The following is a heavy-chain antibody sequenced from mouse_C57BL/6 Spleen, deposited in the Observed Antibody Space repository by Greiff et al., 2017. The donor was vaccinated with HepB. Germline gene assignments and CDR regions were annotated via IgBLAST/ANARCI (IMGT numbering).Heavy chain of an antibody. Sequence: QVQLQQSGAELMKPGASVKLSCKATGYTFTGYWIEWVKQRPGHGLEWIGEILPGSGSTNYNEKFKGKATFTADTSSNTDYLQLSSVTTEDSAIYYCERPRYYGSSYGFAYWGQGTLVTVSA. CDR3: ERPRYYGSSYGFAY. V-gene: IGHV1-9*01. J-gene: IGHJ3*01. CDR1: GYTFTGYW. CDR2: ILPGSGST. D-gene: IGHD1-1*01.